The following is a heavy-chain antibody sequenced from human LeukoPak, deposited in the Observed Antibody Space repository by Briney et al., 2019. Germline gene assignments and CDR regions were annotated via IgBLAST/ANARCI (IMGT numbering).Heavy chain of an antibody. V-gene: IGHV4-39*01. CDR2: IHYRGTT. CDR3: ARQRSPPYWYFDL. J-gene: IGHJ2*01. Sequence: SETLSLTCTVSGGSISSSYYWGWIRQPPGKGLEWIGSIHYRGTTYYNPSLKSRVTISVDTSKNQFSLKLSSVTAADTAVYYCARQRSPPYWYFDLWGRGTLVTVSS. CDR1: GGSISSSYY.